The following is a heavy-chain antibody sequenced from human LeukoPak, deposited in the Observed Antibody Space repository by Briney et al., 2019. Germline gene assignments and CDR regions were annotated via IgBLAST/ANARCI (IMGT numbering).Heavy chain of an antibody. Sequence: GGSLRLSCAASGFTVSSNYMSWVRQAPGKGLEWVSIIYSGGSTFYADSVKGRFTISRNNSKNTLYLQMNSLRAEDTAVYYCARGGSYLSAFDIWGQGTMVTVSS. CDR1: GFTVSSNY. J-gene: IGHJ3*02. CDR3: ARGGSYLSAFDI. D-gene: IGHD1-26*01. CDR2: IYSGGST. V-gene: IGHV3-53*01.